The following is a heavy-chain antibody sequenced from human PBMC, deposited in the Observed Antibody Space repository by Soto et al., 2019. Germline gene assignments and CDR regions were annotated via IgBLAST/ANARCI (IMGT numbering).Heavy chain of an antibody. D-gene: IGHD2-15*01. CDR2: IYYSGRT. Sequence: QLQLQESGPGLVKPSETLSLTCTVSGGSISSSSYYWGWIRQPPGKGLEWIGSIYYSGRTYYNPSLRSRVTISVDTSTNQFSLKLSSVTAADTAVYYCARHVVVAATLLYYYYYMDVWGKGTTVTVSS. CDR1: GGSISSSSYY. V-gene: IGHV4-39*01. CDR3: ARHVVVAATLLYYYYYMDV. J-gene: IGHJ6*03.